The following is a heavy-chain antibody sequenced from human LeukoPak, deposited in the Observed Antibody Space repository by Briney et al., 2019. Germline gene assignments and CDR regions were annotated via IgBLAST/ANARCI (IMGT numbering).Heavy chain of an antibody. CDR2: IGIRGDT. CDR1: GFTFIDYD. J-gene: IGHJ4*02. Sequence: QPGGSLTLSCAVSGFTFIDYDMHWVRHDIGKGLEWVSSIGIRGDTNYSGSLEGRFTISRENAESSLYLQMNSLRAEDTAVYDCERGGIQVSGIDEFDYWGEGTLVTVSS. V-gene: IGHV3-13*01. D-gene: IGHD5-18*01. CDR3: ERGGIQVSGIDEFDY.